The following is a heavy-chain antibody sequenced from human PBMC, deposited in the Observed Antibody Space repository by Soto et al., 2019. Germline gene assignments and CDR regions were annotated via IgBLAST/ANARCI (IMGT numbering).Heavy chain of an antibody. CDR1: GFTFGRFA. Sequence: PGGSLRLSCAASGFTFGRFAMTWVRQAPGKGLEWVSAITGTGGSSFYADSVKGRFTISRDNFRKTLYLQMDSLTAEDTAIYSCVKGSDGYNRYYYDFWGHGTQVTVS. D-gene: IGHD5-12*01. CDR3: VKGSDGYNRYYYDF. CDR2: ITGTGGSS. V-gene: IGHV3-23*01. J-gene: IGHJ4*01.